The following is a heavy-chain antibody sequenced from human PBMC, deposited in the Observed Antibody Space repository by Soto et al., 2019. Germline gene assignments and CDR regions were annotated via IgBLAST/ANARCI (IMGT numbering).Heavy chain of an antibody. CDR1: GYTFSNYG. D-gene: IGHD3-22*01. V-gene: IGHV1-18*01. J-gene: IGHJ4*02. CDR3: ARVNYNSGALSNFDF. CDR2: ISGHNGNT. Sequence: QVPLVQSGAEVKMPGASVKVSCKTSGYTFSNYGITWVRQAPGQGLEWMAWISGHNGNTNYAQRLQNRVTLTTDTSTSTAYMELRSLRSDDTAVYFCARVNYNSGALSNFDFWGQGTLVTVSS.